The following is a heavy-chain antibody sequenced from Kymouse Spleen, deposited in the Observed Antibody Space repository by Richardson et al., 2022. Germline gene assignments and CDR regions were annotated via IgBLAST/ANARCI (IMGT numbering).Heavy chain of an antibody. CDR2: ISSNGGST. Sequence: EVQLVESGEGLVQPGGSLRLSCAASGFTFSSYAMHWVRQAPGKGLEYVSAISSNGGSTYYADSVKGRFTISRDNSKNTLYLQMGSLRAEDMAVYYCARASQLPPLQYQGYDYVWGSYRPTLTTGAREPWSPSPQ. V-gene: IGHV3-64*02. CDR3: ARASQLPPLQYQGYDYVWGSYRPTLTT. CDR1: GFTFSSYA. D-gene: IGHD3-16*02. J-gene: IGHJ4*02.